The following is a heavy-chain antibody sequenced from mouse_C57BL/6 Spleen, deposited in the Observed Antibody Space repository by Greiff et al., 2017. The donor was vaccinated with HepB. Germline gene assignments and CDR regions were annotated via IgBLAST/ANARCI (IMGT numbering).Heavy chain of an antibody. Sequence: QVQLKESGAELMKPGASVKLSCKATGYTFTGYWIEWVKQRPGHGLEWIGEILHGLGSTNYNEKFKGKATFTADTSSHTAYMQISSLTTEDAAIYDCARYPLITAVVAKGYFDVWGTGTTVTVSS. CDR3: ARYPLITAVVAKGYFDV. CDR2: ILHGLGST. J-gene: IGHJ1*03. D-gene: IGHD1-1*01. V-gene: IGHV1-9*01. CDR1: GYTFTGYW.